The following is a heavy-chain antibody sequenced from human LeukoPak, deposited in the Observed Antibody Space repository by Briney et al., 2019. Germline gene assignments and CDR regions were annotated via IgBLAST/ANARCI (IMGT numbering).Heavy chain of an antibody. V-gene: IGHV1-69*01. Sequence: SVKVSCKASGGTLSSYAISWVRQAPGQGLEWMGGIIPIFGTANYAQKFQGRVTITADESTSTAYLELRSLRSEDTAVYYCARDWTVVTNYFDYWGQGTLVTVSS. D-gene: IGHD4-23*01. J-gene: IGHJ4*02. CDR3: ARDWTVVTNYFDY. CDR2: IIPIFGTA. CDR1: GGTLSSYA.